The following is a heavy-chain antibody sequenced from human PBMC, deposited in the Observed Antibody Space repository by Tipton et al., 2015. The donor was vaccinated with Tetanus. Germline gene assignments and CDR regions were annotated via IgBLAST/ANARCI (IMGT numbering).Heavy chain of an antibody. CDR1: GDSITTGDYY. V-gene: IGHV4-30-4*01. CDR2: IYHTENT. D-gene: IGHD3-3*01. CDR3: ARTSGYMYSDC. Sequence: TLSLTCTVSGDSITTGDYYWGWIRQPPGKGLEWIGYIYHTENTFYNPSLKSRLTFSVDTSKNQLSLRLNSVTSADTAVYYCARTSGYMYSDCWGQGTLVTVSS. J-gene: IGHJ4*02.